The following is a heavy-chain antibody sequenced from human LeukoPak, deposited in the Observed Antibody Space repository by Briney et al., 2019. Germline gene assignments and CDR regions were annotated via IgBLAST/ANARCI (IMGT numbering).Heavy chain of an antibody. CDR3: AREGAAAGLSGMDV. CDR1: GFTLSGYD. D-gene: IGHD2/OR15-2a*01. CDR2: IGTVGDT. V-gene: IGHV3-13*04. Sequence: GGSLRLSCAASGFTLSGYDFHWVRQATGRGLEWVSAIGTVGDTHYLDSVKGRFTISRENAKNSLYLQMNSLRAGDTAVYYCAREGAAAGLSGMDVWGQGTTVTVSS. J-gene: IGHJ6*02.